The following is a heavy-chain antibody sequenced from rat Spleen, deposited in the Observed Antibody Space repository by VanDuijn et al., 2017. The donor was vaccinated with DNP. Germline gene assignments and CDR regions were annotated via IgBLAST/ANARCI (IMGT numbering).Heavy chain of an antibody. V-gene: IGHV5-17*01. CDR2: ISYDGSRT. CDR3: ARQRYYSGEYFDY. J-gene: IGHJ2*01. CDR1: GFTFSDYA. D-gene: IGHD1-1*01. Sequence: EVQLVESGGGLVQPGRSLKLSCAASGFTFSDYAMAWVRQAPKKGLEWVATISYDGSRTYYRDSVKGRFTISRDNAKSTLYLQMDSLRSEDTATYYCARQRYYSGEYFDYWGQGVMVTVSS.